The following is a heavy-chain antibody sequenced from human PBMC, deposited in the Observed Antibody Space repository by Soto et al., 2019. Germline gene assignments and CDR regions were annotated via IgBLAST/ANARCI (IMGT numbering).Heavy chain of an antibody. CDR1: GYIFTGYY. V-gene: IGHV1-2*02. J-gene: IGHJ3*02. CDR3: ATDKVAFDM. Sequence: QVQLVQSGAEVKKPGASVKVSCKASGYIFTGYYIQWVRRAPGQGLEWMGWINTKTGGTKYAQKCQGRVTMTRDTSINTAYMEVSRLRSDDTAVYYCATDKVAFDMWGQGTMVTVSS. D-gene: IGHD3-9*01. CDR2: INTKTGGT.